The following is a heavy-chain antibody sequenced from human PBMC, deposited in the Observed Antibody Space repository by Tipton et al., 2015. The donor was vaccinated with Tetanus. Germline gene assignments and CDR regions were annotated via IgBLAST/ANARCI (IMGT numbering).Heavy chain of an antibody. CDR1: DGSTHGFY. J-gene: IGHJ3*02. CDR3: ARVLRYSATGGWDDAFDI. D-gene: IGHD2-8*02. CDR2: IYGSGSA. Sequence: LRLSCTVSDGSTHGFYWTWIRQSAGKGLEWIGRIYGSGSAIYNPSLKSRVAMSMDTSMKQFSLTLTSVTVADTAVYFCARVLRYSATGGWDDAFDIWGQGTLVTFSS. V-gene: IGHV4-4*07.